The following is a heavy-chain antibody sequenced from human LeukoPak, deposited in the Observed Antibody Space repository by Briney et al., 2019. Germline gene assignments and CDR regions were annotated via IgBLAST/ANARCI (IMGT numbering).Heavy chain of an antibody. J-gene: IGHJ4*02. CDR1: GGSFSGYY. CDR2: INHSGST. V-gene: IGHV4-34*01. D-gene: IGHD2-15*01. Sequence: SETLSLTCAVYGGSFSGYYWSWIPQPPGKGLEWIGKINHSGSTNYNPSLKSRVTISVDTSKNQFSLKLSSVTAADTAVYYCAREAQKYCSGGSCYGPGDYWGQGTLVTVSS. CDR3: AREAQKYCSGGSCYGPGDY.